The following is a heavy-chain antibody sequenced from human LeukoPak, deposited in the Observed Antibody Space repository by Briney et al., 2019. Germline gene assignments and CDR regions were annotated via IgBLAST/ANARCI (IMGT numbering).Heavy chain of an antibody. D-gene: IGHD6-6*01. CDR1: DGSMRNYY. J-gene: IGHJ4*02. Sequence: SETLSLTCTVSDGSMRNYYWSWIRQPPGKGLEWIGYIYYSGSTKYNPSLKSRVTISVGTSKNQFSLQLSSVTAADTAVYYCARAAYDTSSTRFDYWGQGTLVTVSS. V-gene: IGHV4-59*01. CDR3: ARAAYDTSSTRFDY. CDR2: IYYSGST.